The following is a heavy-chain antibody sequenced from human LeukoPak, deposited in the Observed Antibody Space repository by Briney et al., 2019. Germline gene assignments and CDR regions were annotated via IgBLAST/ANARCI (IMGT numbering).Heavy chain of an antibody. CDR1: GYTFTGYY. CDR2: INPNSGGT. V-gene: IGHV1-2*02. J-gene: IGHJ5*02. CDR3: AREATMIASPNWFDP. D-gene: IGHD3-22*01. Sequence: GASVEVSCKASGYTFTGYYMHWVRQAPGQGLEWMGWINPNSGGTNYAQKFQGRVTMTRDTSISTAYMELSRLRSDDTAVYYCAREATMIASPNWFDPWGQGTLVTVSS.